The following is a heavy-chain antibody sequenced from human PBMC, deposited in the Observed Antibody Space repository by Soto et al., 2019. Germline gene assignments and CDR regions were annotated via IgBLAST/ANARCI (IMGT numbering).Heavy chain of an antibody. CDR3: ARVGTAAGVYYYYGMDV. CDR1: GGSISSYY. V-gene: IGHV4-59*01. J-gene: IGHJ6*02. D-gene: IGHD6-13*01. Sequence: SEPLSLTCTVSGGSISSYYWSWIRQPPGKGLEWIGYIYYSGSTNYNPSLKSRVTISVDTSKNQFSLKLSSVTAADTAVYYCARVGTAAGVYYYYGMDVWGQGTTVTVS. CDR2: IYYSGST.